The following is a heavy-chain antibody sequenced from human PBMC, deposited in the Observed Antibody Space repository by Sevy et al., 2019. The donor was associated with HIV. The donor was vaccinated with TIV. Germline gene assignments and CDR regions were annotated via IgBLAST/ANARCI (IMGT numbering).Heavy chain of an antibody. CDR3: AREAYDFWSGYLVFPYYYYGMDV. D-gene: IGHD3-3*01. CDR1: GFTFSSYG. V-gene: IGHV3-33*01. Sequence: GGSLRLSCAASGFTFSSYGMHWVRQAPGKGLEWVAVIWYDGSNKYYADSVKGRFTISRDNSKNTLYLQMNSLRAEDTAVYYCAREAYDFWSGYLVFPYYYYGMDVWGQGTTVTVSS. J-gene: IGHJ6*02. CDR2: IWYDGSNK.